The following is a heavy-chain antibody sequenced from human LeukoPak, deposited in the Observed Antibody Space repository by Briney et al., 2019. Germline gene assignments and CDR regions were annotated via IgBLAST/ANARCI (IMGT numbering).Heavy chain of an antibody. CDR2: ISGSGGST. V-gene: IGHV3-23*01. Sequence: GGSLRLSCAASGFTFSSYAMSWVRQAPGKGLEWVSAISGSGGSTYYADSVKGRFTISRDNAKNTLYLQMNSLRPEDTAVYYCARDGLGGAFDIWGQGTTVTVSS. CDR3: ARDGLGGAFDI. J-gene: IGHJ3*02. CDR1: GFTFSSYA.